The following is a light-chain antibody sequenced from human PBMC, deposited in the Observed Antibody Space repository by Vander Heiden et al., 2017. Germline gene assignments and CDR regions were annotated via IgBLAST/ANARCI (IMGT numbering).Light chain of an antibody. CDR1: NIGSKS. V-gene: IGLV3-21*04. CDR2: YDS. Sequence: SYVLTQPPSVSVAPGKTARITCGGNNIGSKSVHWYQQKPGQAPVLVIYYDSDRPSGIPERFSGSNSGNTATLTISRVEAGDEADYYCQVWDSSSDHAWVFGGGTKRTVL. J-gene: IGLJ3*02. CDR3: QVWDSSSDHAWV.